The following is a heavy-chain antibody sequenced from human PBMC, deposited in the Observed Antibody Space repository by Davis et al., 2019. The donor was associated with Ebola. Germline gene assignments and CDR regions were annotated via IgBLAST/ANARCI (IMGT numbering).Heavy chain of an antibody. CDR1: GFTFSSYS. J-gene: IGHJ4*02. CDR2: ISWNSGSI. D-gene: IGHD6-19*01. CDR3: ARGGSGWYGADY. Sequence: GESLKISCAASGFTFSSYSMNWVRQAPGKGLEWVSGISWNSGSIGYADSVKGRFTISRDNAKNSLYLQMNSLRDEDTAVYYCARGGSGWYGADYWGQGTLVTVSS. V-gene: IGHV3-48*02.